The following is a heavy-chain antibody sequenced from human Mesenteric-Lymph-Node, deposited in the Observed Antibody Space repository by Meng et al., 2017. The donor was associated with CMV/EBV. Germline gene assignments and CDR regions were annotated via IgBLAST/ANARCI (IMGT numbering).Heavy chain of an antibody. J-gene: IGHJ5*02. CDR3: ARAVPEDR. CDR1: GFTLSYYD. D-gene: IGHD6-6*01. Sequence: GESLKISCAASGFTLSYYDMNWVRQAPGKGLEWVSFISSSGDFIYYADSVRGRFTISRDHAENSLYLQMNSLRVEDTAVYYCARAVPEDRWGQGTPVTVSS. CDR2: ISSSGDFI. V-gene: IGHV3-21*06.